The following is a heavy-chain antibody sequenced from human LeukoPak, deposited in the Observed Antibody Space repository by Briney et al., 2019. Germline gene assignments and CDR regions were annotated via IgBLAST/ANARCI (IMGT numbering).Heavy chain of an antibody. CDR3: ASQGATYWFDP. CDR1: GYTFTSYY. D-gene: IGHD5-12*01. CDR2: INPSGGST. Sequence: ASVRVSCKASGYTFTSYYMHWVRQAPGQGLEWMGIINPSGGSTSYAQKFQGRVTMTRDTSTSTVYMELSSLRSEDTAVYYCASQGATYWFDPWGQGTLVTVSS. J-gene: IGHJ5*02. V-gene: IGHV1-46*01.